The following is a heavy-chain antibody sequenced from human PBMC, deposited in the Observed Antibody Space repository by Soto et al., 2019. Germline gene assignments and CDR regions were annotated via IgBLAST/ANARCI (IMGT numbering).Heavy chain of an antibody. J-gene: IGHJ5*02. V-gene: IGHV4-34*01. CDR1: GGSLGGYD. D-gene: IGHD1-7*01. Sequence: SETLSLTCTVHGGSLGGYDCNWIRQSPGKALEWIGEVSHVDSTNYNPSLKGRATISLDTPKNQFSLKLTSMTAADTAVYYCARAYLTGTTTPYNRFDRWGQGTLVTVSS. CDR2: VSHVDST. CDR3: ARAYLTGTTTPYNRFDR.